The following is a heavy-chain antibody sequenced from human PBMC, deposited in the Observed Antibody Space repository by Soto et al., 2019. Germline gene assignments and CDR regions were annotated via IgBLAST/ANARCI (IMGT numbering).Heavy chain of an antibody. Sequence: RASVKVSCKTSGYPFINFYVHWVRQAPGQGLVWLGNINPRADSTVYAPKFEDRVSMTRDTSTSTVYMELSSLTSDDTAMYYCAREFPSTYWFDPWGHGTLVTVSS. CDR1: GYPFINFY. CDR2: INPRADST. V-gene: IGHV1-46*01. J-gene: IGHJ5*02. D-gene: IGHD3-16*01. CDR3: AREFPSTYWFDP.